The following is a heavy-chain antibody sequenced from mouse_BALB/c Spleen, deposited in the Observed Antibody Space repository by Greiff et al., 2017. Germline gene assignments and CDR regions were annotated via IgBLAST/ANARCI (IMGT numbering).Heavy chain of an antibody. CDR2: IDPENGDT. Sequence: EVQLQQSGAELVRSGASVKLSCTASGFNIKDYYMHWVKQRPEQGLEWIGWIDPENGDTEYAPKFQGKATMTADTSSNTAYLQLSSLTSEDTAVYYWNACKEGYFDYWGQGTTLTVSS. J-gene: IGHJ2*01. CDR1: GFNIKDYY. CDR3: NACKEGYFDY. V-gene: IGHV14-4*02.